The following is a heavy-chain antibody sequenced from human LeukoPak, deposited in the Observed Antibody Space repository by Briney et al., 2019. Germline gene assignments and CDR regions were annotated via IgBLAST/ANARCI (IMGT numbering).Heavy chain of an antibody. CDR3: ARGDSSSSGRYRFDY. Sequence: SETLSLTCTVSGGSTSSYYWSWIRQPPGKGLEWIGYIYYSGSTNYNPSLKSRVTISVDTSKNQFSLKLSSVTAADTAVYYCARGDSSSSGRYRFDYWGQGTLVTVSS. V-gene: IGHV4-59*01. J-gene: IGHJ4*02. D-gene: IGHD6-6*01. CDR1: GGSTSSYY. CDR2: IYYSGST.